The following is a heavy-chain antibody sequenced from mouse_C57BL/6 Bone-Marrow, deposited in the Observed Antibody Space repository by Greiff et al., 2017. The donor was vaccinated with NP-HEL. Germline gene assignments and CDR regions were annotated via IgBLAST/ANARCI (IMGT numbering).Heavy chain of an antibody. V-gene: IGHV1-64*01. CDR3: ARGGLRQFAY. CDR1: GYTFTSYW. Sequence: VQLQESGAELVKPGASVKLSCKASGYTFTSYWMHWVKQRPGQGLEWIGMIHPNSGSTNYNEKFKSKATLTVDKSSSTAYMQLSSLTSEDSAVYYCARGGLRQFAYWGQGTLVTVSA. J-gene: IGHJ3*01. D-gene: IGHD2-4*01. CDR2: IHPNSGST.